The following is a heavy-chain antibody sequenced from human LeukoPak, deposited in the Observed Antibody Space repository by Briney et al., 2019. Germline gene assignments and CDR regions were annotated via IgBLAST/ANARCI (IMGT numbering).Heavy chain of an antibody. V-gene: IGHV6-1*01. CDR2: TYFMSEWSN. CDR3: ARAVAGGRYFDL. D-gene: IGHD4-23*01. Sequence: SQTLSLTCAISGDIVSNNSAAWTWVRQSPSRGLEWLGRTYFMSEWSNTYAPSMTSRITINADTSKNQFSLQLNSVTPEDTAVYFCARAVAGGRYFDLWGRGTLVTVSS. J-gene: IGHJ2*01. CDR1: GDIVSNNSAA.